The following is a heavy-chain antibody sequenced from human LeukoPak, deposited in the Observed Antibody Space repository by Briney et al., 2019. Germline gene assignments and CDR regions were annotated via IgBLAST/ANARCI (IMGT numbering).Heavy chain of an antibody. CDR1: GDSVASYY. CDR3: ARRRGVAYFDF. Sequence: PSETLSLTCTVSGDSVASYYWSWIRQPPGKGLEWIGYIYYSGSTNYNPSLKSRVTISVDTSKNQFSLKLSSVTAADTAVYYCARRRGVAYFDFWGQGTLVTVSS. J-gene: IGHJ4*02. CDR2: IYYSGST. D-gene: IGHD3-10*01. V-gene: IGHV4-59*08.